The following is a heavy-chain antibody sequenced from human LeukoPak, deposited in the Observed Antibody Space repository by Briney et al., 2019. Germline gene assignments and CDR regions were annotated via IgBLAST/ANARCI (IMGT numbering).Heavy chain of an antibody. D-gene: IGHD3-9*01. V-gene: IGHV4-38-2*02. CDR2: IYHSGNT. CDR3: ARTLRYFDWTNFDY. Sequence: SETLSLTCTVSGYSTSSGYYWGWIRQPPGKGLEWIGSIYHSGNTYYNPSLKSRVTMPVDTSKNQFSLKLSSVTAADTAVYYCARTLRYFDWTNFDYWGQGTLVTVSS. CDR1: GYSTSSGYY. J-gene: IGHJ4*02.